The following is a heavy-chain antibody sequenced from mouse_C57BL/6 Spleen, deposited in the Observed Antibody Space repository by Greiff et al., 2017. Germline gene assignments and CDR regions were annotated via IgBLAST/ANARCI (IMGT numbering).Heavy chain of an antibody. CDR3: ARGHGSSPFDY. J-gene: IGHJ2*01. Sequence: VQLQQSGAELARPGASVKLSCKASGYTFTSYGISWVKQRTGQGLEWIGEISPRSGNTYYNEKFKGKDTLTADKSSSTAYLELRNLTSEYSAVYFCARGHGSSPFDYWGQGTTLTVSS. CDR2: ISPRSGNT. D-gene: IGHD1-1*01. V-gene: IGHV1-81*01. CDR1: GYTFTSYG.